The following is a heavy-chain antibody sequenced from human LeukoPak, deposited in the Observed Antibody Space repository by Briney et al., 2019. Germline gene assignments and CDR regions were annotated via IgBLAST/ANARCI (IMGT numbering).Heavy chain of an antibody. Sequence: GGSLRVSCAASGFTFSSYAMSWVRQARGKGLEWVSSMSGSGGSTYYADSVKGRFTISRDDSKNTLYLQMNSLRAEDTAVYYCARVRYGELDVWGQGTTVTVSS. CDR2: MSGSGGST. D-gene: IGHD4-17*01. CDR3: ARVRYGELDV. CDR1: GFTFSSYA. J-gene: IGHJ6*02. V-gene: IGHV3-23*01.